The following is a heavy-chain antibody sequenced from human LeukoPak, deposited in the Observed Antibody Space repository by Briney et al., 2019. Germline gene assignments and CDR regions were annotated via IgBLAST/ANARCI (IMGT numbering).Heavy chain of an antibody. D-gene: IGHD3-10*01. J-gene: IGHJ4*02. V-gene: IGHV3-23*01. CDR3: AKGALYGPYGSAHFDY. CDR2: ISGSGGST. CDR1: GFTFSSYS. Sequence: TGGSLRLSCAASGFTFSSYSMNWVRQAPGKGLEWVSGISGSGGSTYYADSVKGRFTISRDNSKKTLYLQMNSLRAEDTAVYYCAKGALYGPYGSAHFDYWGQGTLVTFSS.